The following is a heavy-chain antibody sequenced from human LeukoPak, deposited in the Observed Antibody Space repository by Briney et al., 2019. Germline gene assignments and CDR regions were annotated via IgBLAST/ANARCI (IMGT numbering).Heavy chain of an antibody. CDR1: GFTFSSYA. Sequence: GGSLRLSCAASGFTFSSYAMSWVRQAPGKGLEWVSAISGSGGSTYYADSVKGRFTISRDNSKNTLYLQMNSLRAEDTAVYYRAWGAAGIIQYFQHWGQGTLVTVSS. D-gene: IGHD6-13*01. J-gene: IGHJ1*01. V-gene: IGHV3-23*01. CDR3: AWGAAGIIQYFQH. CDR2: ISGSGGST.